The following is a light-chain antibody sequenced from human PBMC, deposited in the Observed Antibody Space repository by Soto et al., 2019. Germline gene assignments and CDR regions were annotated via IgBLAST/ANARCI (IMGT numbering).Light chain of an antibody. CDR2: DAS. CDR3: QQRSNWPPSAT. J-gene: IGKJ4*01. CDR1: QSVSSY. Sequence: EIVLTQSPATLSLSPGERATLSCRASQSVSSYLAWYQQKPGQAPRLLIFDASNRATGIPARFSGSGSGTDFTLTISSLEPEDFALYYCQQRSNWPPSATFGGGTKVEIK. V-gene: IGKV3-11*01.